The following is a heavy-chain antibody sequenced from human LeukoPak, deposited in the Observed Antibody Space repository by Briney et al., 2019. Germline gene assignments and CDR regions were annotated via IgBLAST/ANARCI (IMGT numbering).Heavy chain of an antibody. J-gene: IGHJ4*02. Sequence: ASVKVSCTASGYTFTSYAMNWVRQASGQGLEWMGWINTNTGNPTYAQGFTGRFVFSLDTSVSTAYLQISSLKAEDTAVYYCARDGLERHFDYWGQGTLVTVSS. CDR1: GYTFTSYA. CDR2: INTNTGNP. CDR3: ARDGLERHFDY. V-gene: IGHV7-4-1*02. D-gene: IGHD1-1*01.